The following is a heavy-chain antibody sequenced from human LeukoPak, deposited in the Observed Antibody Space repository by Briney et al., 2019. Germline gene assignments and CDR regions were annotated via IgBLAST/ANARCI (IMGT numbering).Heavy chain of an antibody. Sequence: GGSLRLSCAASGFTFSSYWMSWVRQAPGEGLEWVANIKQDGSEKYYVDSVKGRFTISRDNAKNSLYLEMNSLRAEDTAVYYCARDFLGIAAPKTDYWGQGTLVTVSS. D-gene: IGHD6-13*01. CDR2: IKQDGSEK. V-gene: IGHV3-7*01. CDR1: GFTFSSYW. CDR3: ARDFLGIAAPKTDY. J-gene: IGHJ4*02.